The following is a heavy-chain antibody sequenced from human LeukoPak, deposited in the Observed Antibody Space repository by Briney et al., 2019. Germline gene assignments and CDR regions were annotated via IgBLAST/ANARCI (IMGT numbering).Heavy chain of an antibody. V-gene: IGHV2-5*02. J-gene: IGHJ3*02. Sequence: SGPTLVKPTQTLTLTCTFSGFSLRTRGVGVGWIRQPPGKALEWLSLNYWDDDKPYSPSLKSRLTITKDTSKNQVVLTMTNMDPVDTATYYCAHRGVVYAFDIWGQGTMVTVSS. CDR1: GFSLRTRGVG. CDR3: AHRGVVYAFDI. D-gene: IGHD3-22*01. CDR2: NYWDDDK.